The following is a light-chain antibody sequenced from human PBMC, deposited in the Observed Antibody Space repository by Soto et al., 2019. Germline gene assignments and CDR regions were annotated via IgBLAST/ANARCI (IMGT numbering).Light chain of an antibody. CDR2: EAS. CDR3: QQRFNWQVT. CDR1: QSINNY. J-gene: IGKJ5*01. V-gene: IGKV3-11*01. Sequence: EIVLTQSPVTLSLSPGDIATLSFSASQSINNYLAWYQQKPGQAPRLLIYEASNRATGIPARFSGSGSGTDFTLTISSLEPEDFAVYYCQQRFNWQVTFGQGTRLEIK.